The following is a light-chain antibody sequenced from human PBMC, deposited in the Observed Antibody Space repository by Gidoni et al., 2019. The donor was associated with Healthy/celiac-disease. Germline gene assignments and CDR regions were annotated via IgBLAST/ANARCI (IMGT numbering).Light chain of an antibody. V-gene: IGKV3-11*01. J-gene: IGKJ4*01. CDR1: QSVSSY. CDR2: DAS. CDR3: QRRSNWLT. Sequence: EIVLTQSPATLSLSPGERATLSCRASQSVSSYLAWYQQKPGQAPRLLIYDASNRATGIPARFSGSGSGTDFTLTISSLEPEDFAVYYCQRRSNWLTFGGGTTVEIK.